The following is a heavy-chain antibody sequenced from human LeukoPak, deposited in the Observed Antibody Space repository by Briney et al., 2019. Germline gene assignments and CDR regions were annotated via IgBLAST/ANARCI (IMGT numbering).Heavy chain of an antibody. V-gene: IGHV3-9*01. CDR3: ANHGSTSA. CDR1: GFTFDDYA. Sequence: GGSLRLSCAVSGFTFDDYAMHWVRQAPGKGLEWVSGISWNSGSIGYADSVKGRSTISRDNAKNSLYLQMNSLRAEDTALYYCANHGSTSAWGQGTLVTVSS. J-gene: IGHJ5*02. CDR2: ISWNSGSI. D-gene: IGHD2-2*01.